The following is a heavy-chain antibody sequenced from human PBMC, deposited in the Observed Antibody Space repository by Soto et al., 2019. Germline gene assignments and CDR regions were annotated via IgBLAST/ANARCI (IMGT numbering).Heavy chain of an antibody. CDR2: IYYSGRT. CDR3: ATYYYGSGSYAYFDY. V-gene: IGHV4-39*01. J-gene: IGHJ4*02. CDR1: GGSISSSSYY. Sequence: QLQLQESGPGLVKPSETLSLTCTVSGGSISSSSYYWGWIRQPPGKGLEWIGSIYYSGRTYYNPSRKIRVTISVDTAKNQLSLKLCSVSAADTAVYYCATYYYGSGSYAYFDYWGQGTLVTVFS. D-gene: IGHD3-10*01.